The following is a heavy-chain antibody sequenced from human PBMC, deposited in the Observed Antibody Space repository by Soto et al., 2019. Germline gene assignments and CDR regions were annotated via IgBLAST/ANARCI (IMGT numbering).Heavy chain of an antibody. V-gene: IGHV3-72*01. J-gene: IGHJ6*02. CDR1: GFTFSDHY. D-gene: IGHD3-10*01. Sequence: PGGSLRLSCAASGFTFSDHYMDWVRQAPGKGLEWVGRTRSKANSYTTEYAASVKGRFTISRDDSKNSLYLQMNSLKTEDTAVYYCARGMVRGAYYYYGMDVWGQGTTVTVSS. CDR2: TRSKANSYTT. CDR3: ARGMVRGAYYYYGMDV.